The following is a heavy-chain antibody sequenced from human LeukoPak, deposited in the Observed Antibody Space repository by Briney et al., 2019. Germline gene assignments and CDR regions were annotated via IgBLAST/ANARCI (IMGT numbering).Heavy chain of an antibody. Sequence: PSETLSLTCSVSGSSIASRNWWGWIRQPPGKGLEWIGYIYYTGSIYYNPSLKSRVTMSVDTSKNQFSLRLSSVTAVDTAVYYCARKTGAKSYYPDWGQGTLVTVSS. CDR3: ARKTGAKSYYPD. V-gene: IGHV4-28*05. CDR1: GSSIASRNW. D-gene: IGHD3-10*01. J-gene: IGHJ4*02. CDR2: IYYTGSI.